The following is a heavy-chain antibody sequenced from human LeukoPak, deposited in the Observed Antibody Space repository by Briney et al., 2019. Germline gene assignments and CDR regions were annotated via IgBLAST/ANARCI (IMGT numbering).Heavy chain of an antibody. CDR3: ARFPRYYYMDV. Sequence: SETLSLTCTVSGYSISSGYYWGWIRQPPGKGLEWIGSTYHSGSTYYNPSLKSRVTISVDTSKNQFSLKLSSVTAADTAVYYCARFPRYYYMDVWGKGTTVTVSS. V-gene: IGHV4-38-2*02. J-gene: IGHJ6*03. CDR1: GYSISSGYY. CDR2: TYHSGST.